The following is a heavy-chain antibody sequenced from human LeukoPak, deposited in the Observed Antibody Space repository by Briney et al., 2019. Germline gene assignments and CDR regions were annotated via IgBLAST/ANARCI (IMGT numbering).Heavy chain of an antibody. V-gene: IGHV1-8*01. CDR1: GYTFTSYD. CDR3: ARHRRHRVYYDSSGYYHDGFDI. CDR2: MNPNSGNT. D-gene: IGHD3-22*01. Sequence: ASVKVSCKASGYTFTSYDINWVRQASGQGLEWMGWMNPNSGNTGYAQKFQGRVTMTTDTSTSTAYMELRSLRSDDTAVYYCARHRRHRVYYDSSGYYHDGFDIWGQGTMVTVSS. J-gene: IGHJ3*02.